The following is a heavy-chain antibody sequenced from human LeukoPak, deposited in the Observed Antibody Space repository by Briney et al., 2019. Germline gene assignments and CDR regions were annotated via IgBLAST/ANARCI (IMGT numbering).Heavy chain of an antibody. CDR1: GGSISSGGYY. J-gene: IGHJ4*02. CDR3: AASITMVRGDPYYFGY. V-gene: IGHV4-31*03. CDR2: IYYSGST. Sequence: PSETLSLTCTVSGGSISSGGYYWSWIRQHPGKGLEWIGYIYYSGSTYYNPSLKSRVTISVDTSKNQFSLKLSSVTAADTAVYYCAASITMVRGDPYYFGYWGQGTLVTVSS. D-gene: IGHD3-10*01.